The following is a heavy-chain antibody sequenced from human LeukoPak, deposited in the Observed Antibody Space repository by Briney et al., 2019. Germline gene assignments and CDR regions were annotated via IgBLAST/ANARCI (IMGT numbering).Heavy chain of an antibody. J-gene: IGHJ3*02. Sequence: ETLSLTCAVYGGSFSGYYWSWIRQPPGKGLEWIGEINHSGSTNYNPSLKSRVTISVDTSKNQFSLKLSSVTAADTAVYYCARMYYDFWSGYPSLDPFDIWGQGTMVTVSS. CDR3: ARMYYDFWSGYPSLDPFDI. CDR1: GGSFSGYY. CDR2: INHSGST. D-gene: IGHD3-3*01. V-gene: IGHV4-34*01.